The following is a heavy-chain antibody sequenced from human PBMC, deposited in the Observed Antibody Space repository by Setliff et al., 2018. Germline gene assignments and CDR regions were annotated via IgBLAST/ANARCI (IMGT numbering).Heavy chain of an antibody. V-gene: IGHV3-21*01. J-gene: IGHJ4*02. Sequence: LRLSCAASGFTFSSYSMNWVRQAPGKGLEWVSSISSSSTYIYYADSVNGRFTISRDNAKNSLYLQMNSLRAEDTAVYYCARSGEWLSSINFDYWGQGTLVTVSS. CDR1: GFTFSSYS. D-gene: IGHD6-19*01. CDR2: ISSSSTYI. CDR3: ARSGEWLSSINFDY.